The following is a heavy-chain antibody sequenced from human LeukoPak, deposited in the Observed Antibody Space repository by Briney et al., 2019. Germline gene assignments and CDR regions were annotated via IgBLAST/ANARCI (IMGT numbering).Heavy chain of an antibody. Sequence: ASVKVSCKASGYTFTGYYMHWVRQAPGQGLEGMGWNNPNSGGANYAQKFQGRVTMTRDTSISTASMELSGLRSDDTAVYYCARPEDTAMVNWGQGTLVTVSS. CDR2: NNPNSGGA. D-gene: IGHD5-18*01. J-gene: IGHJ4*02. V-gene: IGHV1-2*02. CDR1: GYTFTGYY. CDR3: ARPEDTAMVN.